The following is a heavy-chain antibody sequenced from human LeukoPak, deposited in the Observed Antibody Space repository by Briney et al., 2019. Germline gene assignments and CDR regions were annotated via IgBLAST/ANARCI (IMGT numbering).Heavy chain of an antibody. CDR1: GFTFNNYI. J-gene: IGHJ6*03. CDR2: ITSSGTYI. V-gene: IGHV3-21*01. Sequence: GGSLRLSCAASGFTFNNYIMNWVGQAPGKALEWVSSITSSGTYIFYADSVKGRFTISRDNAKNSLYPQMNSLGPEDTAVYFCARDPYSVSYGSYYYYYMDVWGKGTTVTVSS. CDR3: ARDPYSVSYGSYYYYYMDV. D-gene: IGHD1-26*01.